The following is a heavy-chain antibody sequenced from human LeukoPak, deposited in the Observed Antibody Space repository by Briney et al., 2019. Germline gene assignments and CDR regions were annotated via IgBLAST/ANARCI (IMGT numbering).Heavy chain of an antibody. CDR3: ARGSPNYYDSSGPNPDLDY. CDR2: INPSGGST. D-gene: IGHD3-22*01. Sequence: ATVKVSCKASGYTFTSYYMHWVRQAPGQGLEWMGIINPSGGSTSYAQKFQGRVTMTRDTSTSTVYMELSSLRSEDTAVYYCARGSPNYYDSSGPNPDLDYWGQGTLVTVSS. CDR1: GYTFTSYY. J-gene: IGHJ4*02. V-gene: IGHV1-46*01.